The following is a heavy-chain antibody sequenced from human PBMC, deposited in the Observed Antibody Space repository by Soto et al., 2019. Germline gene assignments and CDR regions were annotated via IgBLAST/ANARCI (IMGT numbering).Heavy chain of an antibody. J-gene: IGHJ4*02. CDR2: IWFDGSAK. CDR1: GFSFNTYG. V-gene: IGHV3-33*01. D-gene: IGHD3-10*01. Sequence: QVQLVESGGGVVQPGKSLRLSCAASGFSFNTYGMHWVRQAPGKGLEWVAFIWFDGSAKYYADSVKGRFTISRENFKSTLYLQMDNLRADGTALYYCASRDSAGSGGYCGLLDSWGQGTLVTVSS. CDR3: ASRDSAGSGGYCGLLDS.